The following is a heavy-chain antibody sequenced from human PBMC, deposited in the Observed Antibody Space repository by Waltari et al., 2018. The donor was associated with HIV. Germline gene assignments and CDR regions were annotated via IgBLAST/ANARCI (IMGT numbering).Heavy chain of an antibody. CDR2: IPHDGST. Sequence: EVQLVESGGGLVQPGGSLRLSCAASGFTVSNSFMSWVRQAPGKGRKWFIIIPHDGSTYNANSVKGRLTIARDNSKNTLYLQMNSLRVEDTAVYYCERGDYRPFDYWGQGTLVTVSS. D-gene: IGHD4-4*01. V-gene: IGHV3-66*01. J-gene: IGHJ4*02. CDR1: GFTVSNSF. CDR3: ERGDYRPFDY.